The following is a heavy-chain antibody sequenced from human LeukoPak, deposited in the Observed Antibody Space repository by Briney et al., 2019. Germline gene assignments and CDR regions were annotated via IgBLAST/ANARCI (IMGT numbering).Heavy chain of an antibody. CDR1: GYSFTSYY. CDR3: ARDNRGERTPGWGYGGFDI. CDR2: INPSGGTT. Sequence: ASVKVSCKASGYSFTSYYMHWMRQAPGQGLEWMGIINPSGGTTSYAQKFQGRVSMTRDTSTSTVYMELSSLRSEDTAVYYCARDNRGERTPGWGYGGFDIWGQGTMVSVS. D-gene: IGHD3-16*01. J-gene: IGHJ3*02. V-gene: IGHV1-46*01.